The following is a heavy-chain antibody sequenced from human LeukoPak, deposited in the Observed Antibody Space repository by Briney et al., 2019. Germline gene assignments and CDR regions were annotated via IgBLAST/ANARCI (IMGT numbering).Heavy chain of an antibody. V-gene: IGHV3-7*01. J-gene: IGHJ4*02. CDR2: INQDGSEE. D-gene: IGHD5-12*01. CDR1: GFTFSHYW. CDR3: VRDGGVSGYDLLDY. Sequence: PGGSLRLSCAASGFTFSHYWMTWVRQAPGKGLEWVAHINQDGSEEHYMDSVKARFTISRDNAKNSLSLQMNSLRAEDTAAYYCVRDGGVSGYDLLDYWGQGTLVTVSS.